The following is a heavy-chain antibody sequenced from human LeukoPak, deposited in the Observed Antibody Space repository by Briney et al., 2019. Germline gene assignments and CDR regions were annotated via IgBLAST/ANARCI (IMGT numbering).Heavy chain of an antibody. V-gene: IGHV3-23*01. CDR1: GFTFSSYA. D-gene: IGHD3-3*01. J-gene: IGHJ4*02. CDR3: AKVLYRGYDFWSGSLFDY. CDR2: ISGSGGST. Sequence: SGGSLRLSCAASGFTFSSYAMSWVRQAPGKGLEWVSAISGSGGSTYYADSVKGRFTISRDNSKNTLYLQMNSLRAEDTAVYYCAKVLYRGYDFWSGSLFDYWGQGTLVTVSS.